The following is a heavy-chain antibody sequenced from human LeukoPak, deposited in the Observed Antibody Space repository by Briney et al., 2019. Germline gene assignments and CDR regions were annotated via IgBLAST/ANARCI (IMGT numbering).Heavy chain of an antibody. D-gene: IGHD3-9*01. Sequence: GGSLRLSCAASGFTFSSYWMSWVRQAPGKGLEWVANIKQDGSEKYYVDSVKGRFTISRDNAKNSLYLQMNSLRAEDTAVYYCARIRYFDWYDAFDIWGQGTMVTVSS. V-gene: IGHV3-7*01. J-gene: IGHJ3*02. CDR3: ARIRYFDWYDAFDI. CDR2: IKQDGSEK. CDR1: GFTFSSYW.